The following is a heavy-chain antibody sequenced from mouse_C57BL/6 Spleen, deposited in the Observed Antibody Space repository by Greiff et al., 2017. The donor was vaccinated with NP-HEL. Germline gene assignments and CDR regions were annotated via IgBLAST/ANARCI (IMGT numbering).Heavy chain of an antibody. CDR2: ISSGSSTI. Sequence: EVQVVESGGGLVKPGGSLKLSCAASGFTFSDYGMHWVRQAPEKGLEWVAYISSGSSTIYYADTVKGRFTISRDNAKNTLFLQMTSLRSEDTAMYYCAWLVGLDWYFDVWGTGTPVTVSS. J-gene: IGHJ1*03. D-gene: IGHD1-1*02. CDR1: GFTFSDYG. V-gene: IGHV5-17*01. CDR3: AWLVGLDWYFDV.